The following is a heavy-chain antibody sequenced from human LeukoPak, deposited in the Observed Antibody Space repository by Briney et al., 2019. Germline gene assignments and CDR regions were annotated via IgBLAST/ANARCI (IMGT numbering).Heavy chain of an antibody. CDR1: GYTFTSYG. V-gene: IGHV1-18*01. CDR2: INAYNGNT. Sequence: ASVKVSCKASGYTFTSYGISWVRQAPGQGLEWMGWINAYNGNTNYAQKLQGRVTMTTDTSTSTAYMELRSLRSDDTAVYYCARGIFGAAAGGGDFDYWGQGTLVTVSS. CDR3: ARGIFGAAAGGGDFDY. J-gene: IGHJ4*02. D-gene: IGHD6-13*01.